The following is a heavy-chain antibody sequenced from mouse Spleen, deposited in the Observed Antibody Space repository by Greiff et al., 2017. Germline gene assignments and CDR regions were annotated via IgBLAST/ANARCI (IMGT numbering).Heavy chain of an antibody. CDR3: TRGNYAYFDY. V-gene: IGHV1-15*01. Sequence: VQLQQSGAELVRPGASVTLSCKASGYTFTDYEMHWVKQTPVHGLEWIGAIDPETGGTAYNQKFKGKAILTADKSSSTAYMELRSLTSEDSAVYYCTRGNYAYFDYWGQGTTLTVSS. D-gene: IGHD2-1*01. CDR2: IDPETGGT. CDR1: GYTFTDYE. J-gene: IGHJ2*01.